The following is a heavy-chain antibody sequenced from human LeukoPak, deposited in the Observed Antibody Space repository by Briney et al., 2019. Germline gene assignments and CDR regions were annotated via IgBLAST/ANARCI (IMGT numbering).Heavy chain of an antibody. J-gene: IGHJ2*01. CDR2: IWDDGSNK. V-gene: IGHV3-33*01. CDR3: ARDYRGTAVYGYFDP. D-gene: IGHD2-8*01. Sequence: PGRSLRLSCAASGFTFSNYVMHWVRQAPGKGLEWVAVIWDDGSNKYYVDSVKGRFTISRDDSKDTLYLQMNSLRPEDTAMYYCARDYRGTAVYGYFDPWGRGTLVSVSS. CDR1: GFTFSNYV.